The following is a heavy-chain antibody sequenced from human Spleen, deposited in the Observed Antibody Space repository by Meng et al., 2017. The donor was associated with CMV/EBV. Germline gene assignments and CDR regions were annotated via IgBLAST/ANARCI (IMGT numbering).Heavy chain of an antibody. Sequence: SETLSLTCSVSGDSIRSFYWSWIRQPPGKGPEWIGYIYHSGSTNYNPSLKSRVTISVDTSNNQFSLNVDSVTAADTAVYYCATLYSNSIYFDYWDQGTLVTVSS. V-gene: IGHV4-59*01. D-gene: IGHD4-11*01. CDR2: IYHSGST. CDR1: GDSIRSFY. J-gene: IGHJ4*02. CDR3: ATLYSNSIYFDY.